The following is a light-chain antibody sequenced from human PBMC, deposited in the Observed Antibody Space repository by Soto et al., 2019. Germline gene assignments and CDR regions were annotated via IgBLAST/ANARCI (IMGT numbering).Light chain of an antibody. CDR2: GNS. CDR1: SSNIGAGYD. CDR3: QSYDSSLSDLVV. V-gene: IGLV1-40*01. Sequence: QSVLTQPPSVSGAPGQRVTISCTGSSSNIGAGYDVHWYQQLPGTAPKLLIYGNSNRPSGVPDRFSGSKSGTSASLAITGLQAEDEADYYCQSYDSSLSDLVVFGGGPKLTVL. J-gene: IGLJ2*01.